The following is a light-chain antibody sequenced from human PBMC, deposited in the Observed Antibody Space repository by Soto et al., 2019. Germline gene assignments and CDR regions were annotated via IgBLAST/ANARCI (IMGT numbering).Light chain of an antibody. J-gene: IGKJ5*01. CDR3: QQYKNWPPIT. CDR2: DAS. Sequence: EIVITQSPATLSVSQGERATLSCRASQSVNSNLAWYQQKPGQAPRLIIYDASHRATGIPVRFSGSGSGTEFTLTISSLQSQDFAVYYCQQYKNWPPITFGQGTRVEIK. V-gene: IGKV3D-15*01. CDR1: QSVNSN.